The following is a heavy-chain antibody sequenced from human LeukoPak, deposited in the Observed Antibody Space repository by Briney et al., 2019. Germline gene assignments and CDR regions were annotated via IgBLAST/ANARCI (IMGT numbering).Heavy chain of an antibody. J-gene: IGHJ5*02. CDR1: GGSISSGGYY. Sequence: PSETLSLTCTVSGGSISSGGYYWSWIRQPPGKGLEWIGYIYHSGSTYYNPSLKSRVPISVDRSKNQFSLKLSSVTAADTAVYYCARGYIVVVPAAIGIWFDPWGQGTLVTVSS. CDR3: ARGYIVVVPAAIGIWFDP. D-gene: IGHD2-2*02. CDR2: IYHSGST. V-gene: IGHV4-30-2*01.